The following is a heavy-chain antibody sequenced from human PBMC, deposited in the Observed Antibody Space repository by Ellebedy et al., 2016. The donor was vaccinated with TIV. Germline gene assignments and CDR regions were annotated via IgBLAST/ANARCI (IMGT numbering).Heavy chain of an antibody. CDR2: INHAGSAT. J-gene: IGHJ4*02. CDR1: GFSLSSFW. Sequence: GESLKISCAASGFSLSSFWMSWVRQAPGKGLESVANINHAGSATYYVDSVKGRFTISRDNAKNSLYLQMDSLRAEDTAVYFCARAPRGGTDYWGQGTLVTVSS. V-gene: IGHV3-7*03. D-gene: IGHD3-10*01. CDR3: ARAPRGGTDY.